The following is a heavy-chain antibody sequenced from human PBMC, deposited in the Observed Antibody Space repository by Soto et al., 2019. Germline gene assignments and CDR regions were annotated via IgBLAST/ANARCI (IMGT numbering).Heavy chain of an antibody. CDR3: ARGVTAGVDY. CDR1: GYSFTGLD. V-gene: IGHV1-8*01. CDR2: MEPSSGRT. D-gene: IGHD1-26*01. Sequence: QVQLVQSGAEARVPGASVKVSCKASGYSFTGLDINWVRQTTGQGLEWMGWMEPSSGRTGYAQKFQRRVTMTRDTSIITAYMELSSLTSDDPAFYYCARGVTAGVDYWGQGTLVTVSS. J-gene: IGHJ4*02.